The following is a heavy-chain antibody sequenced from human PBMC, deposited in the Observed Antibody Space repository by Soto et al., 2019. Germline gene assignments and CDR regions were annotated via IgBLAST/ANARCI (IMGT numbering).Heavy chain of an antibody. Sequence: PSETLSLTCAVYGGSFSGYYWSWIRQPPGKGLEWIGEINHSGSTNYNPSLKSRVTISVDTSKNQFSLKLSSVTAADTAVYYCARSRGRRAYYYYDSSGYYRYYYGMDVWGQGTTVTSP. CDR2: INHSGST. J-gene: IGHJ6*02. D-gene: IGHD3-22*01. CDR1: GGSFSGYY. V-gene: IGHV4-34*01. CDR3: ARSRGRRAYYYYDSSGYYRYYYGMDV.